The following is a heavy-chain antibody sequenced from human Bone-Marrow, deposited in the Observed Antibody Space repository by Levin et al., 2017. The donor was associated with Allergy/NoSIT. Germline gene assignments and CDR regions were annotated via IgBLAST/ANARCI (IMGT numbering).Heavy chain of an antibody. D-gene: IGHD6-19*01. CDR3: AKPYSSALNRFEY. J-gene: IGHJ4*02. Sequence: GGSLRLSCAASGFGFNNYVMHWVRQAPGKGLEWVAAISYDESKQYYADSVRGRFSVSRDNSKNTLFLQLNSLRPEDTAVYYCAKPYSSALNRFEYWGQGTLVTVSS. CDR2: ISYDESKQ. V-gene: IGHV3-30*18. CDR1: GFGFNNYV.